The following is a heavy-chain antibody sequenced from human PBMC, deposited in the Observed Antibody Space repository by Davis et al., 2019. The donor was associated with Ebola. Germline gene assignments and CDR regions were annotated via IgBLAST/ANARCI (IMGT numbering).Heavy chain of an antibody. CDR1: GFTFSNAW. CDR2: IKQDGSEK. Sequence: GESLKISCAASGFTFSNAWMNWVRQAPGKGLEWVANIKQDGSEKYYVDSVKGRFTISRDNAKNSLYLQMNSLRAEDTAVYYCAGGGWDYWGQGTLVTVSS. V-gene: IGHV3-7*01. J-gene: IGHJ4*02. CDR3: AGGGWDY.